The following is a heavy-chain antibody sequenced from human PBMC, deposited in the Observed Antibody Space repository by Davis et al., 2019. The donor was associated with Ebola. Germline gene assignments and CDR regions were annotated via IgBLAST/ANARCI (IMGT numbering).Heavy chain of an antibody. CDR1: GFTFSSYS. CDR2: ISSSSSTI. CDR3: ARDRDYGDYERNYYHYGMDV. J-gene: IGHJ6*02. V-gene: IGHV3-48*02. D-gene: IGHD4-17*01. Sequence: PGGSLRLSCAASGFTFSSYSMNWVRQAPGKGLEWVSYISSSSSTIYYADSVKGRFTISRDNAKNSLYLQMNSLRDEDTAVYFCARDRDYGDYERNYYHYGMDVWGQGTTVTVSS.